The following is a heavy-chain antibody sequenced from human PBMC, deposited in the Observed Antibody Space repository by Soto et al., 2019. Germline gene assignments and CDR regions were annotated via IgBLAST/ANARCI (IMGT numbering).Heavy chain of an antibody. Sequence: EVQLVESGGGLVQPGGSLRLSCAASGFTVSSNYMSWVRQAPGKGLEWVSVIYSGGSTYYADSVKGRFTISRDNSKNTLYLQMNSLRAEDTAVYYYARGPEDYYDSSGLDYWGQGTLVTVSS. V-gene: IGHV3-66*01. CDR3: ARGPEDYYDSSGLDY. D-gene: IGHD3-22*01. CDR1: GFTVSSNY. J-gene: IGHJ4*02. CDR2: IYSGGST.